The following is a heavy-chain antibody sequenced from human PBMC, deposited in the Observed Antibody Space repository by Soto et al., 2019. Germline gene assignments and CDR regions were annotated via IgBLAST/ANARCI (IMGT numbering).Heavy chain of an antibody. CDR1: GGTFSSYA. CDR2: IIPIFGTA. J-gene: IGHJ6*02. CDR3: ARRVEMATIRDYYYSGMDV. D-gene: IGHD5-12*01. Sequence: QVQLVQSGAEVKKPGSSVKVSCKASGGTFSSYAISWVRQAPGQGLEWMGGIIPIFGTANYAQKFQGRVTITADESTSTAYMELSSLRSEDTAVYYCARRVEMATIRDYYYSGMDVWGQGTTVTVSS. V-gene: IGHV1-69*01.